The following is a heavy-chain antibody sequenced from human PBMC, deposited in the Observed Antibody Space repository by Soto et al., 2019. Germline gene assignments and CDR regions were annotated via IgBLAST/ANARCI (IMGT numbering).Heavy chain of an antibody. J-gene: IGHJ4*02. Sequence: GASVKVSCKASGYSFTNNDVSWVRQATGQGLEWMGWMNPGSGDTGYAQKFQGRVTMTRDISIATAYMELSSLRSDDTAIYYCVKDYYDSSRQSYYFDYWGQGTLVTVSS. V-gene: IGHV1-8*01. CDR3: VKDYYDSSRQSYYFDY. CDR1: GYSFTNND. CDR2: MNPGSGDT. D-gene: IGHD3-22*01.